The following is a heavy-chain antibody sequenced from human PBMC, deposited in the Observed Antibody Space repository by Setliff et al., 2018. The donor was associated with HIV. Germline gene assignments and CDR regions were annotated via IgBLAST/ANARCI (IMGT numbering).Heavy chain of an antibody. CDR1: GDSISTGNW. V-gene: IGHV4-4*02. CDR2: IYHSGST. D-gene: IGHD3-10*01. Sequence: SETLSLTCAVSGDSISTGNWWSWVRQPPGKGLEWIGEIYHSGSTNYNPSLKSRVTLSVDKSNNQFSLKLTSVTAADTAVYYCARDYYDDTYYSPGIYYLYYMDVWGKGTTVTVSS. CDR3: ARDYYDDTYYSPGIYYLYYMDV. J-gene: IGHJ6*03.